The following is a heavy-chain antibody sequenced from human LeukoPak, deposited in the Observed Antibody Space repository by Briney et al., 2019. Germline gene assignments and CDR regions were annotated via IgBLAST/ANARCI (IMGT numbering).Heavy chain of an antibody. CDR1: GYTFIRYY. CDR3: AKVALRHFDY. CDR2: INPSGGST. V-gene: IGHV1-46*01. J-gene: IGHJ4*02. Sequence: ASVKVSCKASGYTFIRYYMHWVRQAPGQGLEWMGIINPSGGSTSYAQKFQGSVTMTRDTSISTAYMELSRLRSDDTAVYYCAKVALRHFDYWGQGTLVTVSS.